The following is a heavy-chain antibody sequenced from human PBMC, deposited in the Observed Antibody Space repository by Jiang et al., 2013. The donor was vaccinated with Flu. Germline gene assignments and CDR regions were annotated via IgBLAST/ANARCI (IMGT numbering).Heavy chain of an antibody. J-gene: IGHJ6*02. CDR1: GGTFSDNA. Sequence: GAEVKKPGSSVKVSCKASGGTFSDNAIFWVRQAPGQGLEWIGRIIPIIDIVHYSQKFQARVTLTADTSTSTAYMELSSLRSEDTAVYFCARTGHAYSDYFYGLDVWGQGT. CDR3: ARTGHAYSDYFYGLDV. CDR2: IIPIIDIV. V-gene: IGHV1-69*04. D-gene: IGHD4-11*01.